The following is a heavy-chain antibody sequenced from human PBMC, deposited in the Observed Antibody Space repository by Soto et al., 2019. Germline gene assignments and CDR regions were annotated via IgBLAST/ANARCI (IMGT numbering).Heavy chain of an antibody. Sequence: QVRLQESGPGLVKPSGTLSLTCAVSGDSVSSPNWWAWVRQPPGKGLEWIGQIHNKGNTNFNPSLKSRITMSVDKPKNQFSLRLTSMTAADTAVYYCVRDSVTKRFDSWGQGTLVTVSS. CDR3: VRDSVTKRFDS. CDR2: IHNKGNT. CDR1: GDSVSSPNW. V-gene: IGHV4-4*02. J-gene: IGHJ4*02. D-gene: IGHD4-17*01.